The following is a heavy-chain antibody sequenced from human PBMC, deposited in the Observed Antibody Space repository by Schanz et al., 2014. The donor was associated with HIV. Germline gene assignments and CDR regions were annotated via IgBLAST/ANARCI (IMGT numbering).Heavy chain of an antibody. V-gene: IGHV3-53*02. D-gene: IGHD4-17*01. Sequence: EVQLAETGGGLIQPGGSLRLSCVASGFNVSRSYISWVRQAPGKGLEWVSVMYSDGTSHYEDSVKGRFTLTRDNPKNTLYLHMSNLRVAATAVYYCARESYGALDFWGQGTLVTVSS. J-gene: IGHJ4*02. CDR2: MYSDGTS. CDR3: ARESYGALDF. CDR1: GFNVSRSY.